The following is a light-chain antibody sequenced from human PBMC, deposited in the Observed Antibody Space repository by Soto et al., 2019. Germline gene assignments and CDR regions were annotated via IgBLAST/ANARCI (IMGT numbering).Light chain of an antibody. J-gene: IGKJ4*01. Sequence: EIVLTQSPAILSLSPGERATLSCRASQSVTIKLAWYQQKPGQPPRLLIYDASTRATGTPARFSGCGSGTDFTLFISSLEPEDSAFYFCQHRASWPLTFGGGTK. CDR1: QSVTIK. CDR2: DAS. V-gene: IGKV3-11*01. CDR3: QHRASWPLT.